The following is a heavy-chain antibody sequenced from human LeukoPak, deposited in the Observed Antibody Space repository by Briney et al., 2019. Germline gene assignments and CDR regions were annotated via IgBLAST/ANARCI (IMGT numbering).Heavy chain of an antibody. CDR3: ARDSGTTVGYFDY. D-gene: IGHD4-23*01. CDR1: GFTVSRNY. J-gene: IGHJ4*02. Sequence: PGGSLRLSCAASGFTVSRNYLGWVRQPPGKGLEWVSITYSGGTTYYGDSVKGRFTISRDNSKNTLYLQMNSLRAEDTAVYYCARDSGTTVGYFDYWGQGTLVTVSS. V-gene: IGHV3-53*01. CDR2: TYSGGTT.